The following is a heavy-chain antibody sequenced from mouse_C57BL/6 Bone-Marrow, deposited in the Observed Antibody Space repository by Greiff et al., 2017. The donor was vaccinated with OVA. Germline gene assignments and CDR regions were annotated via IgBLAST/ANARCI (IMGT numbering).Heavy chain of an antibody. CDR1: GYSITSDY. CDR3: ARGDYSYYYAMDY. V-gene: IGHV3-8*01. J-gene: IGHJ4*01. D-gene: IGHD2-13*01. Sequence: VQLQQSGPGLAKPSQTRSLTCSVTGYSITSDYWNWIRKFPGNKLEYMGYISYSGSTYYNPSLKSRISITRDTSKNQYYLQLKSVTTEDTATYYCARGDYSYYYAMDYWGQGTSVTVSS. CDR2: ISYSGST.